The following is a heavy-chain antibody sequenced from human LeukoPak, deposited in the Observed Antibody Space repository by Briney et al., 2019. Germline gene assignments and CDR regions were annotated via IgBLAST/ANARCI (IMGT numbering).Heavy chain of an antibody. D-gene: IGHD3-22*01. Sequence: SETLSLTCTVSGGSISSYYWNWIRQPPGKGLEWIGEINHSGSTNYNPSLKSRVTISVDTSNNQFSLKLNSVTAADTAVYYCARGRTYYYDSNDYPDYWGQGTLVTVSS. CDR3: ARGRTYYYDSNDYPDY. J-gene: IGHJ4*02. V-gene: IGHV4-34*01. CDR1: GGSISSYY. CDR2: INHSGST.